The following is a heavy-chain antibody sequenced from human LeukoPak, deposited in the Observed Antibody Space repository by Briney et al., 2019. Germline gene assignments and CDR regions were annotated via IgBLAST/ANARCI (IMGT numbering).Heavy chain of an antibody. CDR2: INQDGSEK. CDR3: ARDDRGGDY. D-gene: IGHD3-10*01. Sequence: PGGSLRLSCAASGFTLSSYWMTWVRQAPGKGLEWVAKINQDGSEKYHLGSVRGRFTISRDNAENSLFLEMKSLRAEDTALYYCARDDRGGDYWGQGTRVTVSS. V-gene: IGHV3-7*01. CDR1: GFTLSSYW. J-gene: IGHJ4*02.